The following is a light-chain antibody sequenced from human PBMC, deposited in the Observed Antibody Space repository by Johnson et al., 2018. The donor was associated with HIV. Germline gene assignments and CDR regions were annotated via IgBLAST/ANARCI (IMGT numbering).Light chain of an antibody. Sequence: QSVLTQPPSVSAAPGQRVTISCSGSSSNIGSNYVSWYQHLPGTAPKLLIYESNRRPSGIPDRFSASKSGTSATLDITGLQTGDEADYYCGTWDSSLSAQYVCGTGTKITVV. CDR3: GTWDSSLSAQYV. V-gene: IGLV1-51*02. CDR1: SSNIGSNY. J-gene: IGLJ1*01. CDR2: ESN.